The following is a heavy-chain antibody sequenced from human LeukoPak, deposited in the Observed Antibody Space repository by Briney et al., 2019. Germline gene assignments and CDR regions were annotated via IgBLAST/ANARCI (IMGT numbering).Heavy chain of an antibody. Sequence: PSETLSLTCTVSGGSISSYYWSWIRQPPGKGLEWIGYMFYSESTKYNPSLKSRVTISVDKSKNQFSLHMSSVTAADTAVYYCASLIRQGHYAMDVWGQGTMVTVSS. CDR1: GGSISSYY. CDR2: MFYSEST. J-gene: IGHJ6*02. CDR3: ASLIRQGHYAMDV. V-gene: IGHV4-59*01.